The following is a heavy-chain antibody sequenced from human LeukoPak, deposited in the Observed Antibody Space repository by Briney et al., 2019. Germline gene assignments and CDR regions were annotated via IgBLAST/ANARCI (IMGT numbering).Heavy chain of an antibody. CDR2: ISYDGSNK. CDR3: ARDFSVYGSGSYTLCRY. J-gene: IGHJ4*02. D-gene: IGHD3-10*01. CDR1: GCTFSSYA. V-gene: IGHV3-30-3*01. Sequence: GRSLRLSCAASGCTFSSYAMHWVRQAPGKGLEWVAVISYDGSNKYYADSVKGRFTISRDNSKNTLYLQMNSLRAEDTAVYYCARDFSVYGSGSYTLCRYWGQGTLVTVSS.